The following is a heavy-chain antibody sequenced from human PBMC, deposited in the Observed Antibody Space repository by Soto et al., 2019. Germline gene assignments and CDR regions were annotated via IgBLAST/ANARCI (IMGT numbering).Heavy chain of an antibody. V-gene: IGHV1-69*01. D-gene: IGHD4-17*01. J-gene: IGHJ4*02. Sequence: QVQLVQSGAEVKKPGSSVKVSCKASGGTFSSYAISWVRQAPGQGLEWMGGIIPIFGTANYAQKFQGRVTITADESTSTAYIELSSLRSEDTAVYYCARDRRDGDKYYFDYWGQGTLVTVSS. CDR1: GGTFSSYA. CDR2: IIPIFGTA. CDR3: ARDRRDGDKYYFDY.